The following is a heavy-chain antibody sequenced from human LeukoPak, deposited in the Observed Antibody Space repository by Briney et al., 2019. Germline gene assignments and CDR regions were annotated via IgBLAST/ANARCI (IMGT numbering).Heavy chain of an antibody. CDR3: ARDRGYSYGSSDAFDI. D-gene: IGHD5-18*01. CDR1: GFTFSSYG. CDR2: IKQDGSEK. V-gene: IGHV3-7*01. Sequence: GGSLRLSCAASGFTFSSYGMHWVRQAPGKGLEWVANIKQDGSEKYYVDSVKGRFTISRDNAENSLYLQMNSLRAEDTAVYYCARDRGYSYGSSDAFDIWGQGTMVTVSS. J-gene: IGHJ3*02.